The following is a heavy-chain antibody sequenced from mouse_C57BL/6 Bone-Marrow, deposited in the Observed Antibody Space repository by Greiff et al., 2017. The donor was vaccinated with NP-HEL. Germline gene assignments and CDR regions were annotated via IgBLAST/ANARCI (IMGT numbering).Heavy chain of an antibody. J-gene: IGHJ1*03. V-gene: IGHV5-6*01. D-gene: IGHD1-1*01. Sequence: EVQLVESGGDLVKPGGSLKLSCAASRFTFSSYGMSWVRQTPDKRLEWVATISSGGSYTYYPDSVKGRFTISRDNAKNTLYLQMSSLKSEDTAMYYCARRDYGSSPDWYFDVWGTGTTVTVSS. CDR3: ARRDYGSSPDWYFDV. CDR2: ISSGGSYT. CDR1: RFTFSSYG.